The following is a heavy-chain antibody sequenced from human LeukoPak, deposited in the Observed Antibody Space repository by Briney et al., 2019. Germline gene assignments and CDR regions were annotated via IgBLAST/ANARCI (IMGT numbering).Heavy chain of an antibody. V-gene: IGHV4-38-2*02. Sequence: PSETLSLTCTVSGYSISSGYYWGWIRQPPGKGLEWIGEINHSGSTNYNPSLKSRVTISLDTSKNQFSLKLSSVTAADTAVYYCARKGGGQLVNTRRWFDPWGQGTLVTVSS. CDR3: ARKGGGQLVNTRRWFDP. CDR2: INHSGST. CDR1: GYSISSGYY. J-gene: IGHJ5*02. D-gene: IGHD6-13*01.